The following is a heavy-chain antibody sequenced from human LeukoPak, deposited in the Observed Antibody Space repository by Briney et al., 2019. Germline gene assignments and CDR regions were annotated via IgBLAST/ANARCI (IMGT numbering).Heavy chain of an antibody. Sequence: GGSLRLSCAASGFTLSSYSMNWVPQAPGKGLEWVSYNSCSSSTIYNADSVKGRFTISRDNAKDSLYLQMNSLGDEDTAVYYCARLPPKYWGQGTLVTVSS. CDR3: ARLPPKY. V-gene: IGHV3-48*02. CDR1: GFTLSSYS. J-gene: IGHJ4*02. CDR2: NSCSSSTI.